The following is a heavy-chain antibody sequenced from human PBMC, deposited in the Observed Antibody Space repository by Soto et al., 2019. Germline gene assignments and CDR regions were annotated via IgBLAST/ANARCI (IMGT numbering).Heavy chain of an antibody. V-gene: IGHV3-23*01. Sequence: EVQLLESGGGLVQPGGSLRLSCAASGFTFSSYAMSWVRQAPGKGLEWVSAIGGSGSRTYYADSVKGRFTISRDNSKNTLYLQMNSLRAEDTAVYYCAKGLDNWHDGGNCDSWGQGTLVTVSS. CDR3: AKGLDNWHDGGNCDS. D-gene: IGHD1-1*01. J-gene: IGHJ4*02. CDR2: IGGSGSRT. CDR1: GFTFSSYA.